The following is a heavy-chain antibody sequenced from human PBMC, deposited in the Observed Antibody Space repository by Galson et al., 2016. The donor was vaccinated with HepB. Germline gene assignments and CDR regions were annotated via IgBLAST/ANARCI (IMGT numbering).Heavy chain of an antibody. Sequence: SLTCSVSGGSIGPSNYYWGWVRQSPGKGLEYIGSIYYTGSAYYNPSLKSRVAISVDRSKNYFSLRLTSVTAADTAVYYCARERGSRPLYGLDVWGQGTTVTVSS. V-gene: IGHV4-39*07. CDR3: ARERGSRPLYGLDV. D-gene: IGHD2-15*01. CDR1: GGSIGPSNYY. CDR2: IYYTGSA. J-gene: IGHJ6*02.